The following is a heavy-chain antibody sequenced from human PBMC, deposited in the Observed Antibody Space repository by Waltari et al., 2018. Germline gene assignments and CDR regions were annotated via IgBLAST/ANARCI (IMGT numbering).Heavy chain of an antibody. Sequence: EVHLAESGGGVVQPGGSLRLSCTGSGFRFGDYWMHWVRQAPGKDLEWVSGLNVDVGYISYGDSVKGRFTISRDNAKNSVCLQLNSRRANDTAVYFCARKAGSGYPYGPFYYDNWGQGTLVTVSS. D-gene: IGHD5-12*01. CDR3: ARKAGSGYPYGPFYYDN. J-gene: IGHJ4*02. CDR2: LNVDVGYI. V-gene: IGHV3-74*01. CDR1: GFRFGDYW.